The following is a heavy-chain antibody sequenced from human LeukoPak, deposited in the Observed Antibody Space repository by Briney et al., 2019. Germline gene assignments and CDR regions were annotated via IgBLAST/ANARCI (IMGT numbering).Heavy chain of an antibody. CDR2: ISYDGSNK. Sequence: GGSLRLSCAASGFTFSSYGMHWVRQAPGKGLEWVAVISYDGSNKYYADSVKGRFTISRDNAKNTLYLQMNSLRAEDTAVYYCARDPPMAYGQLASCLDYWGQGTLVTVSS. CDR3: ARDPPMAYGQLASCLDY. CDR1: GFTFSSYG. V-gene: IGHV3-30*03. J-gene: IGHJ4*02. D-gene: IGHD6-6*01.